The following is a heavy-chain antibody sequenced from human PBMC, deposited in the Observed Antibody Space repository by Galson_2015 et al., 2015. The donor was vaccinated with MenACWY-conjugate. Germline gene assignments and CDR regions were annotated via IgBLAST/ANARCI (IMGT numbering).Heavy chain of an antibody. CDR1: GFTFSSYE. Sequence: SLRLSCAASGFTFSSYEMNWVRQAPGKGLEWVLYISSSGNTIYYADSVKGRFTISRDNAKNSLYLQMNSLRAEDTAVYYCARGVYDSSGYYFPWGQGTLVTVSS. J-gene: IGHJ1*01. CDR3: ARGVYDSSGYYFP. D-gene: IGHD3-22*01. CDR2: ISSSGNTI. V-gene: IGHV3-48*03.